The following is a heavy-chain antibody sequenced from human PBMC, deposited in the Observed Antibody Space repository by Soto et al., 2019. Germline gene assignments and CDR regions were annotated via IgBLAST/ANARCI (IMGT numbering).Heavy chain of an antibody. CDR2: FDPEDGET. CDR3: ATDWDPRLYCSGGSCYSDAFDI. J-gene: IGHJ3*02. Sequence: QVQLVQSGAEVKKPGASVKVSCKVSGYTLTELSMHWVRQAPGKGLEWMGGFDPEDGETIYAQKFQGRVTMTEDTSTDTAYMELSSLRSEDTAVYYCATDWDPRLYCSGGSCYSDAFDIWGQGTMVTVSS. CDR1: GYTLTELS. V-gene: IGHV1-24*01. D-gene: IGHD2-15*01.